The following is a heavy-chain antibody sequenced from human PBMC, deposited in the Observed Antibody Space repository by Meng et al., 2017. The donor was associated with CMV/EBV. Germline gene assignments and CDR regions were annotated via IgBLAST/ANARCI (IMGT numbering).Heavy chain of an antibody. V-gene: IGHV4-39*07. CDR1: GGSISSRSYY. CDR3: ARVVYSSFFAYYGMDV. D-gene: IGHD6-6*01. CDR2: IYYSGSA. J-gene: IGHJ6*02. Sequence: SETLSLTCTGSGGSISSRSYYWGWVRQPPGKGLEWNGSIYYSGSAYYNPSLKSRVTISVDTSKNQFSLKLSSVTAADTALYYCARVVYSSFFAYYGMDVWGQGTTVTVSS.